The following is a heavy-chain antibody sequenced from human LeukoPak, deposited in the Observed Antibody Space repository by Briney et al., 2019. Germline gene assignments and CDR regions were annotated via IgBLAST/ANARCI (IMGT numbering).Heavy chain of an antibody. CDR2: ISGSGGST. CDR1: GFSFSSYA. J-gene: IGHJ4*02. Sequence: GGSLRLSCAASGFSFSSYAMSWVRQAPGKGLEWVSAISGSGGSTYYADSVKGRFTISRDNSKNTLYLQMNSLRAEDTAVYYCAKFGYSSSWSEGYWGQGTLVTVSS. CDR3: AKFGYSSSWSEGY. D-gene: IGHD6-13*01. V-gene: IGHV3-23*01.